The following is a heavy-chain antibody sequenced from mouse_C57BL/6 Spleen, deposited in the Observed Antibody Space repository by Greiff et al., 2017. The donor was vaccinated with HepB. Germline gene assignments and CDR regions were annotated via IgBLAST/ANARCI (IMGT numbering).Heavy chain of an antibody. Sequence: VQLKESGPGLVQPSQSLSITCTVSGFSLTSYGVHWVRQPPGKGLEWLGVIWSGGSTDYNAAFISRLSISKDNSKSQVFFKMNSLQADDTAIYYCAKHDGYYVWFAYWGQGTLVTVSA. CDR1: GFSLTSYG. D-gene: IGHD2-3*01. CDR2: IWSGGST. J-gene: IGHJ3*01. CDR3: AKHDGYYVWFAY. V-gene: IGHV2-4*01.